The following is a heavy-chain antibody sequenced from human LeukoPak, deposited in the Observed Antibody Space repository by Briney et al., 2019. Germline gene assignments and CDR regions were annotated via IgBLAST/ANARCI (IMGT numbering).Heavy chain of an antibody. CDR2: ISSSSYI. D-gene: IGHD6-6*01. V-gene: IGHV3-21*01. CDR1: GFTFSSYS. CDR3: ARLTSSIAAIATGPTFDY. J-gene: IGHJ4*02. Sequence: GGSLRLSCAASGFTFSSYSMNWVRQAPGKGLEWVSSISSSSYIYYADSVKGRFTISRDNAKNSLYLQMNSLRAEDTAVYYCARLTSSIAAIATGPTFDYWGQGTLVTVSS.